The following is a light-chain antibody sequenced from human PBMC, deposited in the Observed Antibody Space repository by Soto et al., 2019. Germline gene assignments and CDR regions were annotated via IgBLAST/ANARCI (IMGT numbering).Light chain of an antibody. CDR1: SSDVGVYNY. CDR2: DVI. CDR3: CSYAGSSLWV. V-gene: IGLV2-11*01. Sequence: QSALTQPRSVSGSPGQSVTISCTGTSSDVGVYNYVSWYQQHPGKAPQLVIYDVIKRPSGVPDRLSGSKSGNTASLTISGLQAEDEADYYCCSYAGSSLWVFGGGTQLTVL. J-gene: IGLJ3*02.